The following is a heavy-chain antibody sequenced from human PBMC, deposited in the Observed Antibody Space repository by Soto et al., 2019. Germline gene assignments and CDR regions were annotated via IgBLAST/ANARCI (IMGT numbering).Heavy chain of an antibody. V-gene: IGHV4-30-4*01. CDR1: GGSISSGDYY. CDR3: ARDNKYYDILTGPPSFFDY. Sequence: PSETLSLTCTVSGGSISSGDYYWSWIRQPPGKGLEWIGYIYYSGSTYYNPSLKSRVTISVDTSKNQFSLKLSSVTAADTAVYYCARDNKYYDILTGPPSFFDYWGQGTLVTVSS. CDR2: IYYSGST. J-gene: IGHJ4*02. D-gene: IGHD3-9*01.